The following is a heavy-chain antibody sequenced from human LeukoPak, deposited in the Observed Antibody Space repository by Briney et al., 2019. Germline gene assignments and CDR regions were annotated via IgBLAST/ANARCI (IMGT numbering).Heavy chain of an antibody. V-gene: IGHV1-2*02. Sequence: GASVKVSCKASGYTFTGYYMHWVRQAPGQGLEWMGWINPNSGGTNYAQKFQGRVTMTRDTSISTAYMELSRLRSDDTAVYYCARNKGSLLLWLGAPKTDAFDIWGQGKMVTVS. CDR1: GYTFTGYY. CDR3: ARNKGSLLLWLGAPKTDAFDI. D-gene: IGHD3-10*01. J-gene: IGHJ3*02. CDR2: INPNSGGT.